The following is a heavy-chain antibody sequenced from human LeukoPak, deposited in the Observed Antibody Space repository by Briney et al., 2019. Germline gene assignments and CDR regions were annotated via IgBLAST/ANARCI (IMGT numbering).Heavy chain of an antibody. D-gene: IGHD3-16*02. CDR1: GFTFSSYS. J-gene: IGHJ4*02. Sequence: GGSLRLSSAASGFTFSSYSMNWVRQAPGKGLEWVSSISSSSSYIYYADSVKGRFTISRDNAKNSLYLQMNSLRAEDTAVYYCARDLIMITFGGVIAFDYWGQGTLVTVSS. CDR2: ISSSSSYI. V-gene: IGHV3-21*01. CDR3: ARDLIMITFGGVIAFDY.